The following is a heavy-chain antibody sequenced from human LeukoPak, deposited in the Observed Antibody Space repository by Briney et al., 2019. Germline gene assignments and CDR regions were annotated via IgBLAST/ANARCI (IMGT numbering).Heavy chain of an antibody. CDR3: ARDRLIAAVHYYYGMDV. V-gene: IGHV1-18*01. CDR2: FSAYNGNT. CDR1: GYTFTSYC. Sequence: ASVKVFRRAWGYTFTSYCIIWVRQAPGQGREGVGWFSAYNGNTNYAQKLQGRVTMTTDTSTSTAYMELRSLRSDDTAVYYCARDRLIAAVHYYYGMDVWGQGTTVTVSS. D-gene: IGHD6-13*01. J-gene: IGHJ6*02.